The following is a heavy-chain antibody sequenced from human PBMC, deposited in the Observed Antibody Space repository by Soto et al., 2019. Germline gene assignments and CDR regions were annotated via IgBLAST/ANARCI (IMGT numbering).Heavy chain of an antibody. D-gene: IGHD4-17*01. J-gene: IGHJ4*02. CDR1: GYTFTDYY. CDR2: INPNSGTT. CDR3: ARTVMTTLPNFAY. V-gene: IGHV1-2*02. Sequence: QVQLVQSGAEVKKPGASVKVSCKASGYTFTDYYLHWVRQAPGQGLEWMGWINPNSGTTNSAQKFQGMVTTTRDTSISTAYMELSRLNSGDTAVYYCARTVMTTLPNFAYWGQGTLVTVSS.